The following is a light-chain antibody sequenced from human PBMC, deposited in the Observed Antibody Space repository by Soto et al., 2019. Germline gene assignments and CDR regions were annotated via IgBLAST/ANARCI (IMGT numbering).Light chain of an antibody. J-gene: IGKJ1*01. CDR2: KAS. Sequence: DIQMTQSPSTLSASVGDRVTITCRASQYISSWLAWYQQKPGKAPKLQIYKASSLESGVPSRFSGSGSGTDFTLTISSLQPDGFATYFCQQYNSQRTFGQGTKVEIK. CDR1: QYISSW. V-gene: IGKV1-5*03. CDR3: QQYNSQRT.